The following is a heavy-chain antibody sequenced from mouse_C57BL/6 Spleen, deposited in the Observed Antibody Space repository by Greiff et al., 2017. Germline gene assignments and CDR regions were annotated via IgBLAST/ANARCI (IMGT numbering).Heavy chain of an antibody. D-gene: IGHD1-1*01. CDR3: AGYYYGSSYLGWYFDV. CDR2: IHPNSGST. V-gene: IGHV1-64*01. CDR1: GYTFTSYW. Sequence: VQLQQPGAELVKPGASVKLSCKASGYTFTSYWMHWVKQRPGQGLEWIGMIHPNSGSTNYNEKFKSKATLTVDKSSSTAYMQLSSLTSEDSAVYDCAGYYYGSSYLGWYFDVWGTGTTVTVSS. J-gene: IGHJ1*03.